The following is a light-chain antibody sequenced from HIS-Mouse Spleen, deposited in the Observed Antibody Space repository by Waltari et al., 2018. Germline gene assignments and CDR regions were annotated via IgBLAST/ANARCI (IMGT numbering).Light chain of an antibody. CDR1: SSDVGSYNL. Sequence: QSALTQPASVPGSPGQSITISCTGTSSDVGSYNLVSWYQQHPGEAPKLMIYEGSKRPSGVSNRFSGSKSGNTASLTISGLQAEDEADYYCCSYAGSSTVVFGGGTKLTVL. J-gene: IGLJ2*01. CDR3: CSYAGSSTVV. CDR2: EGS. V-gene: IGLV2-23*01.